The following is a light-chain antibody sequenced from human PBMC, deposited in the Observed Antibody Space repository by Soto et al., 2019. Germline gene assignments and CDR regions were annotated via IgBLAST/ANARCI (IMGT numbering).Light chain of an antibody. Sequence: EIVLTQSPATLSLSPGERATLSCRARQSVSNFLAWYQQKPGQAPRLLISDASNRATGIPGRFSGSGSGTDFSLTISSLEHEDFAVYYCQQRSNWPWTFGQGTKVEIK. J-gene: IGKJ1*01. CDR1: QSVSNF. CDR3: QQRSNWPWT. CDR2: DAS. V-gene: IGKV3-11*01.